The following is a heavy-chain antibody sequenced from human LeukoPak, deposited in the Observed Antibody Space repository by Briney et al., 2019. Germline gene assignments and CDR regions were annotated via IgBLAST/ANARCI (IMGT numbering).Heavy chain of an antibody. J-gene: IGHJ4*02. Sequence: PPETLSLTCAVYGGSFSGYYWSWIRQPPGKGLEWIGEINHSGSTNYNPSLKSRVTISVDTSKNQFSLKLSSVTAADTAVYYCASSIKAAVLDYWGQGTLVTVSS. V-gene: IGHV4-34*01. D-gene: IGHD6-13*01. CDR1: GGSFSGYY. CDR2: INHSGST. CDR3: ASSIKAAVLDY.